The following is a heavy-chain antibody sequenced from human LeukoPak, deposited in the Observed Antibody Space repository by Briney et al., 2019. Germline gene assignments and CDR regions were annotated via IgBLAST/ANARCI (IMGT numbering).Heavy chain of an antibody. V-gene: IGHV3-30*03. CDR1: GFTFSDYG. Sequence: GGSLRLSCAASGFTFSDYGIHWVRQAPGKGLEWVAVISYDGSNKYYADSVKGRFTISRDNAKNSLYLQMNSLRDEDTAVYYCARATLDDTRLLGYWGQGTLVTVSS. J-gene: IGHJ4*02. CDR2: ISYDGSNK. CDR3: ARATLDDTRLLGY.